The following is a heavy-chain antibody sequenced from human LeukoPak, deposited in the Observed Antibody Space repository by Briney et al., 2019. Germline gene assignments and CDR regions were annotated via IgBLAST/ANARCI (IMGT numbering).Heavy chain of an antibody. CDR2: TIPIFGTA. J-gene: IGHJ4*02. Sequence: AASVKVSCKASGGTFSSYAISWVRQAPEQGLEWMGGTIPIFGTANYAQKFQGRVTITADESTSTAYMELSSLRSEDTAVYYCARVGDSSGYYYSYFDYWGQGTLVTVSS. V-gene: IGHV1-69*13. CDR1: GGTFSSYA. CDR3: ARVGDSSGYYYSYFDY. D-gene: IGHD3-22*01.